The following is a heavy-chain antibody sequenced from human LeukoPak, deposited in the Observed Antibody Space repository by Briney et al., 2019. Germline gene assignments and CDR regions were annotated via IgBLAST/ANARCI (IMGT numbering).Heavy chain of an antibody. V-gene: IGHV3-11*01. D-gene: IGHD5-24*01. CDR1: GFTFSDYY. Sequence: PGGSLRLSCAASGFTFSDYYMSWIRQAPGEGVEGVSYISSSGSTIYYADSVKGRFTISRDNAKNSLYLQMNSLRAEDTAVYYCARVRWAAQEMDVWGKGTTVTVSS. CDR2: ISSSGSTI. J-gene: IGHJ6*04. CDR3: ARVRWAAQEMDV.